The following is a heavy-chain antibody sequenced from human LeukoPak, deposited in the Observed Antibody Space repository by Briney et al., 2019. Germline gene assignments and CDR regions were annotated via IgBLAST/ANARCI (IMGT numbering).Heavy chain of an antibody. CDR3: ARLTDTATFDY. V-gene: IGHV3-33*01. CDR2: VWYDGSKE. D-gene: IGHD5-18*01. CDR1: GFTFSRNG. J-gene: IGHJ4*02. Sequence: GGSLRLSCAASGFTFSRNGMHWVRQAPGKGLEWVAVVWYDGSKEYYADSVKGRFIISRDNYKNTLYLQMDRLRAEDKAVYYCARLTDTATFDYWGQGTLVTVSS.